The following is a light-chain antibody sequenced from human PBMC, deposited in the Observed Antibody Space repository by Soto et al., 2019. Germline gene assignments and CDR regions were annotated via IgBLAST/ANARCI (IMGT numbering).Light chain of an antibody. J-gene: IGLJ3*02. CDR2: EVS. CDR1: SSDVGSYNL. V-gene: IGLV2-23*02. Sequence: QSALTQPASVSGSPGQSITISCTGTSSDVGSYNLVSWYQQHPGKAPKLMIYEVSKRPSGVSNRFSGSKSGNTASLTISGLQAEDEADYYCCSHAGSTLGVLGGGTKVTVL. CDR3: CSHAGSTLGV.